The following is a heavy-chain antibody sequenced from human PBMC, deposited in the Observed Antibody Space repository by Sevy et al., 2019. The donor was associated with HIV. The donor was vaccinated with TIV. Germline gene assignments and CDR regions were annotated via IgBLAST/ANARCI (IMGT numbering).Heavy chain of an antibody. Sequence: GGSLRLSCAASGLIFSNYAMHWVRQAPGKGLEWVAFISYDGTNKYYADFVEGRFTISRDSSKSTLYLQMNSLRPEDTAVYFCAKDRYGDTAFGDYWGQRSLVTVSS. D-gene: IGHD4-17*01. CDR1: GLIFSNYA. CDR3: AKDRYGDTAFGDY. V-gene: IGHV3-30*04. J-gene: IGHJ4*02. CDR2: ISYDGTNK.